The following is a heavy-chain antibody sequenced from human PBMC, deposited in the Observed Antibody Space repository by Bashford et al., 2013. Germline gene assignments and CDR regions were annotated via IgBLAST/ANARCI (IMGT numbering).Heavy chain of an antibody. D-gene: IGHD4-17*01. CDR2: IYYSGST. Sequence: SETLSLTCTVSGGSISSYYWSWIRQPPGKGLEWIGYIYYSGSTNYNPSLKSRVTISVDTSKNQFSLKLSSVTAADTAVYYCARLRFDDYGFFDYWGQGTLVTVSS. V-gene: IGHV4-59*08. CDR3: ARLRFDDYGFFDY. CDR1: GGSISSYY. J-gene: IGHJ4*02.